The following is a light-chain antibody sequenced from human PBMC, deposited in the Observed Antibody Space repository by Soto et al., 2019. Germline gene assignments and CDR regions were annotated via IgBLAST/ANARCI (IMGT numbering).Light chain of an antibody. CDR3: LQRNSYPRT. V-gene: IGKV1-17*01. CDR1: QGIRND. CDR2: TAS. J-gene: IGKJ1*01. Sequence: DIPMTQSPSPLSASVGDRVTITCRASQGIRNDLDWYQQRPGKAPKRLIHTASNLQSGVPSRFSGSGSGTEFTLTISSLQPEDFATYYCLQRNSYPRTFGQGTKVEIK.